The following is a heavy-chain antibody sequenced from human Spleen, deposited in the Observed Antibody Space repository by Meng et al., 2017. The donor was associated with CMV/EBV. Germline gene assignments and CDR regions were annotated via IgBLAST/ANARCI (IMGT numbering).Heavy chain of an antibody. V-gene: IGHV3-53*01. CDR1: GFTVSSNY. D-gene: IGHD5-12*01. Sequence: GESLKISCAASGFTVSSNYMSWVRQAPGKGLEWVSVIYSGGSTYYADSVKGRFTISRDNSKNTLYLQMNSLRAEDTAVYYCARDGSRGGLRVWYYYGMDVWGQGTTVTVSS. CDR3: ARDGSRGGLRVWYYYGMDV. CDR2: IYSGGST. J-gene: IGHJ6*02.